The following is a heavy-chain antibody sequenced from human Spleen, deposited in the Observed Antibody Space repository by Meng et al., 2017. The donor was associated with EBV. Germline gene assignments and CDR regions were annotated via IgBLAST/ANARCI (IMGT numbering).Heavy chain of an antibody. V-gene: IGHV1-18*01. CDR2: ISAYNGNT. CDR1: GRTFGRYG. CDR3: ARVEVGITSRDY. D-gene: IGHD1-26*01. J-gene: IGHJ4*02. Sequence: VQLVQSGTEVKKPGSSVKVSCKASGRTFGRYGIKWGLQAPGQGLEWIGGISAYNGNTNYAQTLQGRLTMTTDTSTSTAYMELRILRSDDTAVYYCARVEVGITSRDYWGQGTLVTVSS.